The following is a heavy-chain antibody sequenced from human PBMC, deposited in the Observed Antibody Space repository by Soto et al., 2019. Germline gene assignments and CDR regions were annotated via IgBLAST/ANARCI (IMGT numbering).Heavy chain of an antibody. Sequence: SGPTLVNPTQTLTLTCTFSGFSLSTSGMCVSWIRQPPGKALEWLALIDWDDDKYYSTSLKTRLTISKDTSKNQVVLTMTNMDPVDTATYYCARGLFGSDQNWFDPWGQGTLVTVSS. D-gene: IGHD3-10*02. V-gene: IGHV2-70*01. J-gene: IGHJ5*02. CDR2: IDWDDDK. CDR1: GFSLSTSGMC. CDR3: ARGLFGSDQNWFDP.